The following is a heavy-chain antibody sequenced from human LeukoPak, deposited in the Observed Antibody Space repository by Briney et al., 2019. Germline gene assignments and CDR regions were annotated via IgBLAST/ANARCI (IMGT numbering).Heavy chain of an antibody. D-gene: IGHD3-16*01. CDR3: ARDTGGVTALAFDI. CDR1: GGSISSSSYY. Sequence: PSETLSLTCTVSGGSISSSSYYWGWIRQPPGKGLEWIGSIYYSGSTYYNPSLKSRVTISVDTSKNQFSLKLSSVTAADTAVYYCARDTGGVTALAFDIWGQGTMVTVSS. CDR2: IYYSGST. J-gene: IGHJ3*02. V-gene: IGHV4-39*07.